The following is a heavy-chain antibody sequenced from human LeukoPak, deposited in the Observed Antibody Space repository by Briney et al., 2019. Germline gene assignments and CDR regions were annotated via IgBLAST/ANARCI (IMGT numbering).Heavy chain of an antibody. D-gene: IGHD6-13*01. CDR1: GGSISSGGYS. CDR2: IYHSGST. V-gene: IGHV4-30-2*01. CDR3: ARHRSQQPAWFDP. Sequence: SETLSLTCAVSGGSISSGGYSWSWIRQPPGKGLEWIGYIYHSGSTYYNPSHKSRVTISVDRSKNQFSLKLSSVTAADTAVYYCARHRSQQPAWFDPWGQGTLVTVSS. J-gene: IGHJ5*02.